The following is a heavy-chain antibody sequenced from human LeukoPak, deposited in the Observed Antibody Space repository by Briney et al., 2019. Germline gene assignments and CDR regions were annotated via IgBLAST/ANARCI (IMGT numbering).Heavy chain of an antibody. Sequence: PGGSLRLSCAASGFTFSSYWMHWVRQAPGKGLEWVSSISSSSSYIYYADSVKGRFTISRDNAKNSLYLQMNSLRAEDTAVYYCARYVRDYGDYDPFFDYWGQGTLVTVSS. CDR3: ARYVRDYGDYDPFFDY. D-gene: IGHD4-17*01. J-gene: IGHJ4*02. CDR1: GFTFSSYW. CDR2: ISSSSSYI. V-gene: IGHV3-21*01.